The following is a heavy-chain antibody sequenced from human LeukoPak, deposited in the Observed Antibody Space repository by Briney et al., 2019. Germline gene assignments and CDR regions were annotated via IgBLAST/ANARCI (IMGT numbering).Heavy chain of an antibody. D-gene: IGHD1-7*01. Sequence: ASVKVSCKASGYTFTSYYMHWVRQAPGQGLEWMGIINPSGGSTSYAQKFQGRVTMTRDTSTSTVYMELSSLRSEDTAVYYCARDETLELTYYYGMDVWGQGTTVTASS. V-gene: IGHV1-46*01. CDR1: GYTFTSYY. J-gene: IGHJ6*02. CDR2: INPSGGST. CDR3: ARDETLELTYYYGMDV.